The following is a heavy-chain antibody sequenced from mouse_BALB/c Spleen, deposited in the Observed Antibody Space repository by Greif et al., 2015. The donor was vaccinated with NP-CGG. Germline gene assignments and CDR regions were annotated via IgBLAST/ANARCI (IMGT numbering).Heavy chain of an antibody. J-gene: IGHJ4*01. CDR2: IWAGGST. D-gene: IGHD1-1*01. CDR3: ARESRGYYGSMDY. CDR1: GFSLTSYG. V-gene: IGHV2-9*02. Sequence: QVHVKQSGPGLVAPSQSLSITCTVSGFSLTSYGVHWVRQPPGKGLEWLGVIWAGGSTNYNSALMSRLSISKDNSKNQVFLKINSLQTDDTAMYYCARESRGYYGSMDYWGQGTSVTVSS.